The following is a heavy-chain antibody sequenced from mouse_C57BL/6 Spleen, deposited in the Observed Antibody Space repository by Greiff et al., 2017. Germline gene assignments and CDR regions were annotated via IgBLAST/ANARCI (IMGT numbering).Heavy chain of an antibody. Sequence: QVQLQQPGAELVKPGASVKLSCKASGYTFTSYWMHWVKQRPGQGLEWIGMIHPNSGSTNYNEKFKSKATLTVDKSASTAYMQLSSLTSEDSAVYYCARSPYYAMDCWGRGTAVTVSS. CDR2: IHPNSGST. CDR1: GYTFTSYW. J-gene: IGHJ4*01. V-gene: IGHV1-64*01. CDR3: ARSPYYAMDC.